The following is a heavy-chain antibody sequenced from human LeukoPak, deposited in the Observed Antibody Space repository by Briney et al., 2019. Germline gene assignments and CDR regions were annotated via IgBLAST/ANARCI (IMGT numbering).Heavy chain of an antibody. CDR1: GGSFSGYY. CDR2: INRSGST. D-gene: IGHD2-2*02. J-gene: IGHJ4*02. CDR3: ARACTSSSCHNY. V-gene: IGHV4-34*01. Sequence: PSETLSLTCAVYGGSFSGYYWTWIRQAPGKGLEWIGEINRSGSTNYNPSLKSRVTLSVDTSKNQFSLKLSSGTAADTAVYYCARACTSSSCHNYWGQGTLVTVSS.